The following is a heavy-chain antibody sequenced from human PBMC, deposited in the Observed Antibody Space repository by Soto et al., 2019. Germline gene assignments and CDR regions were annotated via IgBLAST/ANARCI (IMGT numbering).Heavy chain of an antibody. D-gene: IGHD2-2*01. CDR1: GYSFSSFW. J-gene: IGHJ4*01. CDR3: ARHLVGSTRGNFDY. V-gene: IGHV5-10-1*01. Sequence: GESLKISCEGSGYSFSSFWISWVRQMPGKGLEWVGRIDPSDSYINYSPSFQGRVTISADKSSSTAYLQWSNLEASDTAMYFCARHLVGSTRGNFDYWGQGTLVTVSS. CDR2: IDPSDSYI.